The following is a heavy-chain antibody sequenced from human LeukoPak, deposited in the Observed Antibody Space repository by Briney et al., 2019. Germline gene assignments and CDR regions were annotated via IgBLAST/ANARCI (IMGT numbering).Heavy chain of an antibody. Sequence: SETLPLTCTVSGGSIRSTAYYWGWIRQPPGKGLEWIGTIYYSGSTNYNPSLKSRVTISLDMSKNQFSLKLNSVTAADTAMYYCARHPQPFDIWGHGTMVTVSS. D-gene: IGHD6-13*01. CDR2: IYYSGST. J-gene: IGHJ3*02. V-gene: IGHV4-39*01. CDR1: GGSIRSTAYY. CDR3: ARHPQPFDI.